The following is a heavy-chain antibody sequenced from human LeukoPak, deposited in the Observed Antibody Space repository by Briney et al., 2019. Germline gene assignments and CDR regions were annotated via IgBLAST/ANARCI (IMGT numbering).Heavy chain of an antibody. CDR2: ISGSGGST. Sequence: GGSLRPSCAASGFTFSSYAMSWVRQAPGKGLEWVSAISGSGGSTYYADSVKGRFTISRDNSKNTLYLQMNSLRAEDTAVYYCATTVTKVLSWYFDLWGRGTLVTVSS. CDR1: GFTFSSYA. V-gene: IGHV3-23*01. J-gene: IGHJ2*01. CDR3: ATTVTKVLSWYFDL. D-gene: IGHD4-17*01.